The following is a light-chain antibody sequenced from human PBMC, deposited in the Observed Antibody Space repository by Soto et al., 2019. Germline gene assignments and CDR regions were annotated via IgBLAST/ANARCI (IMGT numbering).Light chain of an antibody. J-gene: IGKJ1*01. CDR1: QSISTF. Sequence: QMTQSPSTLSASAGDTVTITCRASQSISTFLAWYQQKPGKAPKLLIFDASSLKSGVPSRFSGSGSGTEFTLTISSLQADDFATYYCQQYNSYSPWTFGQGTKVDI. CDR2: DAS. V-gene: IGKV1-5*01. CDR3: QQYNSYSPWT.